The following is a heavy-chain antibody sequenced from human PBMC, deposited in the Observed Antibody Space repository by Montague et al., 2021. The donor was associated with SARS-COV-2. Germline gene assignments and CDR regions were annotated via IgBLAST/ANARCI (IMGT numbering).Heavy chain of an antibody. Sequence: SETLSLTCAVYGGSFSGYYWAWIRQSPGEGPEWVAEINHSGTTNYNFNPSLRSRVTISVDTSKSQFSLKLSSVTAADTGVYYCARWDPQTLTLIGLRGKSASDYWGQGTLVTVSS. CDR3: ARWDPQTLTLIGLRGKSASDY. D-gene: IGHD4-23*01. CDR2: INHSGTT. J-gene: IGHJ4*02. CDR1: GGSFSGYY. V-gene: IGHV4-34*01.